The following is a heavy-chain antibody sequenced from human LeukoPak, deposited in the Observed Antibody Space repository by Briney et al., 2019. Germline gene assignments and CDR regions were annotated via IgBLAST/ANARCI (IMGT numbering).Heavy chain of an antibody. Sequence: ASVKVSCKASGYTFTSYGISWVRQAPGQGLEWMGWINPNSGGTNYAQKFQGRVTMTRDTSISTAYMELSRLRSDDTAVYYCASDGSYSSSWLIWGQGTLVTVSS. CDR3: ASDGSYSSSWLI. D-gene: IGHD6-13*01. J-gene: IGHJ4*02. V-gene: IGHV1-2*02. CDR2: INPNSGGT. CDR1: GYTFTSYG.